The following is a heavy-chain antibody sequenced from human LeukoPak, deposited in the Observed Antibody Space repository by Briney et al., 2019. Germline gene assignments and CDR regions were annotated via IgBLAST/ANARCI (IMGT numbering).Heavy chain of an antibody. Sequence: GGSLRLSCAASGFTFSSYGMHWVRQAPGKGLEWVAFIRYDGSNKYYADSVKGRFTISRDNSKNTLYLQMNSLRAEDTAVYYCAKDNGSSWDYYFDYWGQGTLVTVSS. CDR3: AKDNGSSWDYYFDY. D-gene: IGHD6-13*01. V-gene: IGHV3-30*02. CDR1: GFTFSSYG. CDR2: IRYDGSNK. J-gene: IGHJ4*02.